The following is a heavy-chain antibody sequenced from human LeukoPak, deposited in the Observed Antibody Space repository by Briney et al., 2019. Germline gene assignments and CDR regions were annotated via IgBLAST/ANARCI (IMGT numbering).Heavy chain of an antibody. Sequence: PSETLSLTCIVSGGSINNYYWNWIRQPAGQGLEWIGRIYTSGSTNYNPSLKSRVTISVDTSKNQFSLKLSSVTAADTAVYYCARTRYYYNSRSYGAPYYFDYWGQGTLVTVSS. CDR3: ARTRYYYNSRSYGAPYYFDY. J-gene: IGHJ4*02. D-gene: IGHD3-10*01. CDR1: GGSINNYY. V-gene: IGHV4-4*07. CDR2: IYTSGST.